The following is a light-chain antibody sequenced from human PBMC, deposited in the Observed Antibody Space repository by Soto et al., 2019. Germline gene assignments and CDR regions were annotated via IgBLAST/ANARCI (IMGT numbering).Light chain of an antibody. CDR1: QSVSSY. Sequence: EIVLTRSPDTKSVAPGGRRTITCRASQSVSSYLAWYQQKPGQAPRLLIYDASNRATGIPARFSGSGSGTDFTLTISSLEPEDFAVYYCQQRSNRPPLSFGQGTRLEIK. CDR3: QQRSNRPPLS. CDR2: DAS. V-gene: IGKV3-11*01. J-gene: IGKJ5*01.